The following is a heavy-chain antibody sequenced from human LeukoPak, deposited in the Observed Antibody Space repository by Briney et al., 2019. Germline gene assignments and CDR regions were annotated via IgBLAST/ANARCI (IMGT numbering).Heavy chain of an antibody. Sequence: SETLSLTCTVSGGSISSYYWSWIRQPPGKGLEWIGYIYYSGSTNYNPSLKSRVTISVDTSKNQFSLKLSSVTVADTAVYYCARVRDSSGYDYYYYMDVWGKGTTVTVSS. CDR1: GGSISSYY. CDR2: IYYSGST. V-gene: IGHV4-59*01. J-gene: IGHJ6*03. CDR3: ARVRDSSGYDYYYYMDV. D-gene: IGHD3-22*01.